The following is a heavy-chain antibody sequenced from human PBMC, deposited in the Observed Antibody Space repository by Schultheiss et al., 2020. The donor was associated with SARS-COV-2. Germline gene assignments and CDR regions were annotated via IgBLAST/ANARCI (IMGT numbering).Heavy chain of an antibody. D-gene: IGHD5/OR15-5a*01. CDR1: GFTFSSYA. CDR3: ARGVGDY. J-gene: IGHJ4*02. CDR2: VTGSGGST. Sequence: GGSLRLSCAASGFTFSSYAMSWVRQAPGKGLEWVSGVTGSGGSTYYADSVKGRFTISRDNSKNTLFLQLNSLRREDTAVYYCARGVGDYWGQGALVTVSS. V-gene: IGHV3-23*01.